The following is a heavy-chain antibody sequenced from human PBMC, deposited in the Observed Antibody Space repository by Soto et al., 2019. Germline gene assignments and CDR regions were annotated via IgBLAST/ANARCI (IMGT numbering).Heavy chain of an antibody. CDR3: ATAVGLGRYYFDA. Sequence: GASVKVSCKVSGHKVTELSIYWMRQSPGTGLECMGGFDPKDGLPVYTQNFEVRVTTTEDASTDTAYLEVENLRSEDTAVYFCATAVGLGRYYFDAWGQGSLVTVSS. CDR2: FDPKDGLP. V-gene: IGHV1-24*01. D-gene: IGHD2-15*01. J-gene: IGHJ5*02. CDR1: GHKVTELS.